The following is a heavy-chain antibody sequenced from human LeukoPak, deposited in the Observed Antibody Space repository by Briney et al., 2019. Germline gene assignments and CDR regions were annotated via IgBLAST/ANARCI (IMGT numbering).Heavy chain of an antibody. Sequence: GGSLRLSCAASGFTFSSYAMHWVRQASGKGLEWVAVISYDGSNKYYADSVKGRFTISRDNSKNTLYLQMNSLRAEDTAVYYCARVGGPYDSSGVPIDYWGQGTLVTVSS. D-gene: IGHD3-22*01. CDR2: ISYDGSNK. CDR1: GFTFSSYA. CDR3: ARVGGPYDSSGVPIDY. J-gene: IGHJ4*02. V-gene: IGHV3-30-3*01.